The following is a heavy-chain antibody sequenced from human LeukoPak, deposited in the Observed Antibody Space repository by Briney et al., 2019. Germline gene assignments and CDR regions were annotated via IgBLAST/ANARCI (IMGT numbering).Heavy chain of an antibody. Sequence: SGTLSLTCALSGGSITDYGYNWVRQPPGKGLEWIGEINDSGSSTYNPSLKSRVITSVDTSQSQFSLKLPSVTAADTAVYYCARVGDLFGAHRVRGLPPDYYYMDVWGKGTMVTASS. CDR1: GGSITDYG. V-gene: IGHV4-34*01. CDR2: INDSGSS. J-gene: IGHJ6*03. CDR3: ARVGDLFGAHRVRGLPPDYYYMDV. D-gene: IGHD3-10*01.